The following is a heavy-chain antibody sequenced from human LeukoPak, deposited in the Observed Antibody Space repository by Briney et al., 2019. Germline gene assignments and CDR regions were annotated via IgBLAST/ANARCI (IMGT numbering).Heavy chain of an antibody. CDR1: GFTLSSYG. CDR3: ARERGSSNTNYFDS. D-gene: IGHD6-6*01. J-gene: IGHJ4*02. CDR2: ISYDGSNK. V-gene: IGHV3-30*03. Sequence: PGGSLRLSCAASGFTLSSYGMHWVRQAPGKGLEWVAVISYDGSNKYYADSVKGRFTISRDNSKNTLYLQMNSLRAEDTAVYYCARERGSSNTNYFDSWGQGTLVTVSS.